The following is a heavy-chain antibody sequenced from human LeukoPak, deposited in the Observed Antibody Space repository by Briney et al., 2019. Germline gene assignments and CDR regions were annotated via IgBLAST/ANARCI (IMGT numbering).Heavy chain of an antibody. J-gene: IGHJ4*02. V-gene: IGHV4-61*02. CDR2: IKSSNT. CDR3: ARVPDWTYVPDY. CDR1: GGSISSDRFY. D-gene: IGHD3-16*01. Sequence: PSETLSLTCTVSGGSISSDRFYWTWDRQPAGKGLEWIGRIKSSNTNYNPSLKSRVSISLDTSTNQFSLKLSSLTAADTAVYYCARVPDWTYVPDYWGQGTLVTVSS.